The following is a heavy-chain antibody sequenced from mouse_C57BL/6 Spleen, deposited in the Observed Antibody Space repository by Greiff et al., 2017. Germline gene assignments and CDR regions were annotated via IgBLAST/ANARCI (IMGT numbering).Heavy chain of an antibody. CDR2: ISDGGSYT. CDR3: ARDGNDYESTWFAY. V-gene: IGHV5-4*01. CDR1: GFTFSSYA. Sequence: EVQLVESGGGLVKPGGSLKLSCAASGFTFSSYAMSWVRQTPEKRLEWVATISDGGSYTYYPDNVKGRFTISRDNAKNNLYLQMTHLKSEDTAMYYCARDGNDYESTWFAYWGQGTLVTVSA. J-gene: IGHJ3*01. D-gene: IGHD2-4*01.